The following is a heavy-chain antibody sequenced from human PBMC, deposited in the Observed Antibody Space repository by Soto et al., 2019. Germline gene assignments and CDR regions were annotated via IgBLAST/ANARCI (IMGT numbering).Heavy chain of an antibody. CDR1: GVAFNYHY. CDR2: IIRDGGA. Sequence: QVQLQQWGTGLLKPSETLSLTCAVSGVAFNYHYWSWLPQPPGKGLEWLGEIIRDGGAHYNPSLKSRVTITLDSIKKQASPPLDAVTAADTAVYFCARGPAAAGNWYFDFWGRGTLVTVSS. D-gene: IGHD6-13*01. CDR3: ARGPAAAGNWYFDF. J-gene: IGHJ2*01. V-gene: IGHV4-34*02.